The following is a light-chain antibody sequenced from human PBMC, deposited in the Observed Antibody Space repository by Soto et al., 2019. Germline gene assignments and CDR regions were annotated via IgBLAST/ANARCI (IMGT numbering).Light chain of an antibody. CDR3: QQYIRWPLT. Sequence: EIVLTQSPVTLSLYPGGRATLSCRASQSVSGYLVWYQQKPGQAPSLLIYGASTRATGTPARFSGSGSGTEFTLTISSLQSEDYAVYFCQQYIRWPLTFGGGTKVDIK. CDR2: GAS. J-gene: IGKJ4*01. V-gene: IGKV3-15*01. CDR1: QSVSGY.